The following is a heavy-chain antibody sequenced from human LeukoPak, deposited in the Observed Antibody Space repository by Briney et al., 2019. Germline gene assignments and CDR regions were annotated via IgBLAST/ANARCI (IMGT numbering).Heavy chain of an antibody. D-gene: IGHD3-16*01. CDR1: GFTFSSYS. Sequence: GGSLRLSCAASGFTFSSYSMHWVRQAPGKGLEWVTLISYDGSKKYYADSVKGRCTISRDNSKNMLYLQMNSLRAEDTAVYYCARETITFGGIDYWGQGTLVTASS. CDR2: ISYDGSKK. CDR3: ARETITFGGIDY. J-gene: IGHJ4*02. V-gene: IGHV3-30*04.